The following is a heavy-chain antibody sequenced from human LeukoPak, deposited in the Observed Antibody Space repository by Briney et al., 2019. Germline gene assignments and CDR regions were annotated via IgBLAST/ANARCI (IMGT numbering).Heavy chain of an antibody. D-gene: IGHD3-3*01. CDR2: IYYSGST. CDR3: ARQIYDFWSGYKANWLDP. J-gene: IGHJ5*02. CDR1: GGSISSYY. V-gene: IGHV4-59*08. Sequence: SETLSLTCTVSGGSISSYYWSWIRQPPGKGLEWIGYIYYSGSTNYNPSLKSRVTISVDTSKNQFSLKLSSVTAADTAVYYCARQIYDFWSGYKANWLDPWGQGTLVTVSS.